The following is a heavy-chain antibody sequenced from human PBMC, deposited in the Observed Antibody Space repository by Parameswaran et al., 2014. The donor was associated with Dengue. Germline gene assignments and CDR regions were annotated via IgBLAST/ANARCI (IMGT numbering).Heavy chain of an antibody. D-gene: IGHD3-10*01. J-gene: IGHJ6*02. CDR2: IIPIFGTA. Sequence: WVRQAPGQGLEWMGGIIPIFGTANYAQKFQGRVTITADESTSTAYMELSSLRSEDTAVYYCAREKGVVRGVIITHYYYYGMDVWGQGTTVTVSS. V-gene: IGHV1-69*01. CDR3: AREKGVVRGVIITHYYYYGMDV.